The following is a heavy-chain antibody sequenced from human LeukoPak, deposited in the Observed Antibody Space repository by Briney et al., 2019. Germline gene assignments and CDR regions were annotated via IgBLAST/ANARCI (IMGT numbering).Heavy chain of an antibody. V-gene: IGHV3-74*01. CDR2: ITSDGSTT. J-gene: IGHJ4*02. D-gene: IGHD5-24*01. Sequence: GGSLRLSCAASGFTFSSYWMHWVRQAPGKGLVWVSRITSDGSTTTYADSVNGRFTISRNNAKKMLYLQMNSLRAEETALYYCATERAGRDGYIVFDYWGQGTLVTVSS. CDR3: ATERAGRDGYIVFDY. CDR1: GFTFSSYW.